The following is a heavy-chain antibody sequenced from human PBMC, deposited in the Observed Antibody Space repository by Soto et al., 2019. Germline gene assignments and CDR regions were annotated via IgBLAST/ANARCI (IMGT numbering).Heavy chain of an antibody. CDR2: ISAYNGNT. J-gene: IGHJ4*02. CDR3: ASSLLVGYGLEGESD. V-gene: IGHV1-18*01. D-gene: IGHD5-18*01. CDR1: GYTFTSYG. Sequence: ASVKVSCKASGYTFTSYGISWVRQAPGQGLEWMGWISAYNGNTNYAQKLQGRVTMTTDTSTSTAYMELRSLRSDDTAVYYCASSLLVGYGLEGESDWGQGTLVIVSS.